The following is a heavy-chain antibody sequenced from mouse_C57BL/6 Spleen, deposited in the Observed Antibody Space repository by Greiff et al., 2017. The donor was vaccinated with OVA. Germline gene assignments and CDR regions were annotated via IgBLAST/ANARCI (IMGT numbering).Heavy chain of an antibody. CDR3: AMPDGGYYVHWYFDV. V-gene: IGHV3-6*01. CDR1: GYSITSGYY. J-gene: IGHJ1*03. CDR2: ISYDGSN. D-gene: IGHD2-3*01. Sequence: EVKLQESGPGLVKPSQSLSLTCSVTGYSITSGYYWNWIRQFPGNKLEWMGYISYDGSNNYNPSLKNRISITRDTSKNQFFLKLNSVTTEDTATYYCAMPDGGYYVHWYFDVWGTGTTVTVSS.